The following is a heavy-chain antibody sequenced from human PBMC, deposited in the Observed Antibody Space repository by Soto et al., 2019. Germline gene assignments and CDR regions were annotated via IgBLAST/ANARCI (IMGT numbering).Heavy chain of an antibody. J-gene: IGHJ4*02. D-gene: IGHD3-22*01. V-gene: IGHV3-30-3*01. CDR3: ARDNYYDSSGYYWPHFAY. Sequence: QVQLVESGGGVVQPGRSLRLSCAASGFTFSSYAMHWVRQAPGKGLEWVAVISYDGSNKYYADSVKGRFTISRDNSKNTLYLQLNSLRAVDTALYYCARDNYYDSSGYYWPHFAYWGQGTLVTVSS. CDR1: GFTFSSYA. CDR2: ISYDGSNK.